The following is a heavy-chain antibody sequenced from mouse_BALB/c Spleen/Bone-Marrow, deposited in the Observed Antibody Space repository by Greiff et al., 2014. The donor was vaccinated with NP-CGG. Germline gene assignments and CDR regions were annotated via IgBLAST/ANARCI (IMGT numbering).Heavy chain of an antibody. CDR3: ARERYGYDGWYFDV. Sequence: DLVKPGASVKLSCKASGYTFTNYWINWIKQRPGQGLEWIGRIAPGSGSTYYNEMFKGKTTLTVDTSSSTAYIQPRSLSSEDSDVYFCARERYGYDGWYFDVWGAGTTVTVSS. J-gene: IGHJ1*01. CDR1: GYTFTNYW. CDR2: IAPGSGST. D-gene: IGHD2-2*01. V-gene: IGHV1S41*01.